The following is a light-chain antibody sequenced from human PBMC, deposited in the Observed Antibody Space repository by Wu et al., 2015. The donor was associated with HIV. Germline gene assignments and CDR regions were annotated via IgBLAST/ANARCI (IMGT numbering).Light chain of an antibody. Sequence: AIQMTQSPSSLSASVGDRVTITCRASQGIRNDLSWYQRKPGKAPELLIYAASTLQSGVPSRFSGSGSGTDFTLTISSLQPEDFATYYCLQDYTYPRTFGQG. CDR2: AAS. CDR3: LQDYTYPRT. V-gene: IGKV1-6*01. J-gene: IGKJ1*01. CDR1: QGIRND.